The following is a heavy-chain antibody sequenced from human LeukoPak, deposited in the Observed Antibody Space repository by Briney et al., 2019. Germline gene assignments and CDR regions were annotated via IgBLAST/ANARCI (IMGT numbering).Heavy chain of an antibody. Sequence: PGGSLRLSCAASGFTFSSYSMNWVRQAPGKGLEWVANIKQDGSEKYYVDSVKGRFTISRDNAKNSLYLQMNSLRAEDTAVYYCCLPRGYDYGYDYWGQGTLVTVSS. CDR2: IKQDGSEK. V-gene: IGHV3-7*01. CDR3: CLPRGYDYGYDY. D-gene: IGHD5-12*01. CDR1: GFTFSSYS. J-gene: IGHJ4*02.